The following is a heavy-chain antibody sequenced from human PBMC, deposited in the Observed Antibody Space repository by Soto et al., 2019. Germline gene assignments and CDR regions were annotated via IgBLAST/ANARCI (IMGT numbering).Heavy chain of an antibody. CDR3: ARGNGPAILVYYYYYMDV. V-gene: IGHV3-7*01. D-gene: IGHD2-2*02. CDR2: IKQDGSEK. CDR1: GFTFSSYW. Sequence: EVQLVESGGGLVQPGGSLRLSCAASGFTFSSYWMSWVRQAPGKGLEWVANIKQDGSEKYYVDSVKGRFTISRDNAKNSLYLQMDSLRAEDTAVYYWARGNGPAILVYYYYYMDVWGKGTTVTVSS. J-gene: IGHJ6*03.